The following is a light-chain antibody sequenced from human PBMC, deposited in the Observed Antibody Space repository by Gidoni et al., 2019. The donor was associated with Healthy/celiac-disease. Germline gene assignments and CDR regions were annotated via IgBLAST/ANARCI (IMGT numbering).Light chain of an antibody. J-gene: IGKJ4*01. CDR2: GAS. Sequence: EIVLTQSPGTLSLSPGERATLSCRASQSVSSSYLAWSQQKPGQAPSLLIYGASSRATGIPDRFSGSGAGTDFTLTISRLEPEDFAVYYCQQYGSSLLTFXGXTKVEIK. CDR1: QSVSSSY. CDR3: QQYGSSLLT. V-gene: IGKV3-20*01.